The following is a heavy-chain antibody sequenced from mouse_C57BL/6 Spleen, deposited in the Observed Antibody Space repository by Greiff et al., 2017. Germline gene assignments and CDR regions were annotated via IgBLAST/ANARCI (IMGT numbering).Heavy chain of an antibody. J-gene: IGHJ2*01. CDR1: GYTFTSYW. CDR2: IYPSDSET. D-gene: IGHD1-3*01. CDR3: ARESKWGLDY. V-gene: IGHV1-61*01. Sequence: QVQLQQPGAELVRPGSSVKLSCKASGYTFTSYWMDWVKQRPGQGLEWIGNIYPSDSETHYNQKFKDKATLTVDKSSSTAYMQLSSLTSEDSAVYYCARESKWGLDYWGQGTTLTVSS.